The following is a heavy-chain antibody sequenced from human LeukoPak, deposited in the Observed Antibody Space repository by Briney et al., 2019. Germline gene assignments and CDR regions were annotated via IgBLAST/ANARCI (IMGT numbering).Heavy chain of an antibody. Sequence: GGTLRLSCAASGFTFSSYGMSWVRQAPGKGLEWVSAISGSGGSTYYADSVKGRFTISRDNAKNSLYLQMNSLRAEDTAVYYCARDGDYYGSGSYYIDYYYYYMDVWGKGTTVTISS. CDR3: ARDGDYYGSGSYYIDYYYYYMDV. CDR1: GFTFSSYG. V-gene: IGHV3-23*01. CDR2: ISGSGGST. D-gene: IGHD3-10*01. J-gene: IGHJ6*03.